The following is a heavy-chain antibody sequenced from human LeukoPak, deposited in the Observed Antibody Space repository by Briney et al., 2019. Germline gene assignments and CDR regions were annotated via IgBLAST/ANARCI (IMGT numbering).Heavy chain of an antibody. J-gene: IGHJ4*02. CDR3: AKTTAGYSSGRYPGWPVDY. V-gene: IGHV3-23*01. CDR2: ISGNGGDT. Sequence: GGSLRLSCAASGFTFRSYAIYWVRQAPGKGLEWVSGISGNGGDTYLADSVKGRFSISRDNSKNTVFLKMDSLRAEDTAVYYCAKTTAGYSSGRYPGWPVDYWGQGTLVTVSS. CDR1: GFTFRSYA. D-gene: IGHD6-19*01.